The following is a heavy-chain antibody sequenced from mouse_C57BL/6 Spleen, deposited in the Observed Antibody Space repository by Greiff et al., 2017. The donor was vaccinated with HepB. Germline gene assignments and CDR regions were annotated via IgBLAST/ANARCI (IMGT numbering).Heavy chain of an antibody. D-gene: IGHD2-3*01. Sequence: QVQLQQSGAELVRPGASVTLSCKASGYTFTDYEMHWVKQTPVHGLEWIGAIDPETGGTAFNQKFKGKAILTADKSSSTAYMELRSLTSEDSAVYYCTRWTDGYYGFAYWGQGTLVTVSA. V-gene: IGHV1-15*01. CDR2: IDPETGGT. CDR3: TRWTDGYYGFAY. J-gene: IGHJ3*01. CDR1: GYTFTDYE.